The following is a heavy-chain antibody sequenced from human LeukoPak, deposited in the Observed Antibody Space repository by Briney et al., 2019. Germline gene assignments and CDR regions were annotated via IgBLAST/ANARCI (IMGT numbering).Heavy chain of an antibody. J-gene: IGHJ3*02. CDR2: ISSSSSYI. D-gene: IGHD4-23*01. V-gene: IGHV3-21*04. CDR1: GFTFSSYS. CDR3: ARDSPGLGGNSGFAFDI. Sequence: PGGSLRLSCAASGFTFSSYSMNWVRQAPGKGLEWVSSISSSSSYIYYADSVKGRFTISRDNAKNSLYLQMNSLRAEDTAVYYCARDSPGLGGNSGFAFDIWGQGTMVTVSS.